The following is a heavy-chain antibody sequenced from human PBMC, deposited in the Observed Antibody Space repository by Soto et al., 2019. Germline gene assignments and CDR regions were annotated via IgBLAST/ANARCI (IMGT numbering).Heavy chain of an antibody. CDR2: IYYSGST. CDR3: ARHYGYYSHYMDV. V-gene: IGHV4-39*01. Sequence: SETQSLTCTVSGDSIRNNNCYWGWIRQPPGKGLEWIGTIYYSGSTYYNPSLKSRVTISVDTSNNQLSLKLSSVTAADTAVYYCARHYGYYSHYMDVWTKGTTVTVSS. J-gene: IGHJ6*03. D-gene: IGHD3-10*01. CDR1: GDSIRNNNCY.